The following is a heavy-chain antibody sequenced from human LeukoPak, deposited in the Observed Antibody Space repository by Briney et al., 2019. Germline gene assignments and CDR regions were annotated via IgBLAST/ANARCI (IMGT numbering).Heavy chain of an antibody. V-gene: IGHV3-48*03. J-gene: IGHJ4*02. D-gene: IGHD5-24*01. CDR2: ISSSGSTI. Sequence: PGGSLRLSCAASGFTFSSYEMNWVRQAPGKGLEWVSYISSSGSTIYYADSVKGRFTISRDNAKNSLYLQMNSLRAEDTAVYYCARDRRDGNNLAFHFDYWGQGTLVTVSS. CDR3: ARDRRDGNNLAFHFDY. CDR1: GFTFSSYE.